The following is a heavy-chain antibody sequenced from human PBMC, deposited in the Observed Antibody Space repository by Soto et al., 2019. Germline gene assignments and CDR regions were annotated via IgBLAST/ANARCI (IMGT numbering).Heavy chain of an antibody. CDR2: INSDGSTT. CDR3: PRDRSHTTDY. V-gene: IGHV3-74*01. CDR1: GFTFSNSW. Sequence: GSLRLSCAASGFTFSNSWMHWVRQAPGKGLVWVSYINSDGSTTTYADSVKGRFTISRDNAKNTVYLQITSLTAEDTAVYYCPRDRSHTTDYWGQGTLVTVSS. D-gene: IGHD1-26*01. J-gene: IGHJ4*02.